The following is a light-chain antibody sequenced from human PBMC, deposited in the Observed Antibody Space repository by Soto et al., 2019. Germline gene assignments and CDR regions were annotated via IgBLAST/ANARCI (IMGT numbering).Light chain of an antibody. J-gene: IGLJ3*02. CDR1: SSNIATNY. Sequence: QSVLTQPASLSGTPGQGVTISCSGGSSNIATNYVYWYQLLPGTAPKLVIFSNTIRPPRVPDRFSGSKSGASASLFISGLRSEDDADYFCASWDDSLFGWVFGGGTKVTVL. CDR3: ASWDDSLFGWV. V-gene: IGLV1-47*02. CDR2: SNT.